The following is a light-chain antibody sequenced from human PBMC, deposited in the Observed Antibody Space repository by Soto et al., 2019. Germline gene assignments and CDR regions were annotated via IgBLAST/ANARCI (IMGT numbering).Light chain of an antibody. J-gene: IGLJ2*01. V-gene: IGLV2-8*01. Sequence: QSALTQPPSASGSPGQSVAISCTGTSSDVGAYNYVSWYQQHPGKAPKLVIYEVTKRPSGVPDRFSGSKSGNTASLTVSGLQAEDEADYDCSSYAGSNNYAVFGGGTKLTVL. CDR2: EVT. CDR1: SSDVGAYNY. CDR3: SSYAGSNNYAV.